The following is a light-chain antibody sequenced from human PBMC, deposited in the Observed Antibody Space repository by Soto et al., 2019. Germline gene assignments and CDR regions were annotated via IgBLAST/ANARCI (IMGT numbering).Light chain of an antibody. V-gene: IGKV1-5*01. CDR2: DGS. CDR3: QHYNSYSEE. CDR1: QSISSW. Sequence: DIQMTQSPSTLSASVGDIVTITCRASQSISSWLAWYQQKPGKAPKFLIYDGSTSASGVPSRFSGSGSGTEFTLTISSLQPDDFATYYCQHYNSYSEEFGQGTKVDIK. J-gene: IGKJ1*01.